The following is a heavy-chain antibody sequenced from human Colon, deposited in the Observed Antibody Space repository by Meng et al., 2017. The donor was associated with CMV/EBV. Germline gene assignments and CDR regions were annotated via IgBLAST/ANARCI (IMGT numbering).Heavy chain of an antibody. CDR2: IYSGGST. Sequence: GESLKISCAASGFTVSSNYMSWVRQAPGKWLEWVSVIYSGGSTYYADSVKGRFTISRDNSKNTLYLQLNSLRAEDTAVYYCARDNHNYYDNSGYGGWGQGTLVTVSS. D-gene: IGHD3-22*01. CDR1: GFTVSSNY. J-gene: IGHJ4*02. V-gene: IGHV3-66*02. CDR3: ARDNHNYYDNSGYGG.